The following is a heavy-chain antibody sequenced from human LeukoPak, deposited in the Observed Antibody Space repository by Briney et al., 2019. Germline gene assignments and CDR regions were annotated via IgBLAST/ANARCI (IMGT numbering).Heavy chain of an antibody. CDR2: IYTSGST. V-gene: IGHV4-61*02. CDR3: ARAGQAYYFDY. CDR1: GGSISSGSYY. D-gene: IGHD3-10*01. Sequence: SQTLSLTCTVSGGSISSGSYYWSWIWQPAGKGLEWIGRIYTSGSTNYNPSLKSRVTISVDTSKNQFSLKLSSVTAADTAVYYCARAGQAYYFDYWGQGTLVTVSS. J-gene: IGHJ4*02.